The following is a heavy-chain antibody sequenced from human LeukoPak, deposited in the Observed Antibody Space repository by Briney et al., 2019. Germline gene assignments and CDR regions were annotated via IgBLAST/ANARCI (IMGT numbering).Heavy chain of an antibody. CDR2: IRYDGSSK. CDR3: AKDLEQLVPGY. J-gene: IGHJ4*02. D-gene: IGHD6-13*01. V-gene: IGHV3-30*02. Sequence: PGGSLRLSCAASGFTFSSYGMHWVRQAPGKGLEWVAFIRYDGSSKYYADSVKGRFTISRDNSKNTLYLQMNSLRAEDTAVYYCAKDLEQLVPGYWGQGTLVTVSS. CDR1: GFTFSSYG.